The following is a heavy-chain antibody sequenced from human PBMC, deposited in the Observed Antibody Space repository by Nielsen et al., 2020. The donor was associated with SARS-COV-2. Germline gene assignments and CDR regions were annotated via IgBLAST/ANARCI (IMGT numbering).Heavy chain of an antibody. CDR1: GYTFTSYY. V-gene: IGHV1-46*01. CDR2: INPSGGST. Sequence: ASVKVSCKASGYTFTSYYMHWVRQAPGQGLEWMGIINPSGGSTSYAQKFQGRVTITADESTSTAYMELSSLRSEDTAVYYCARGTDYYGSGSQRNGDWFDPWGQGTLVTVSS. J-gene: IGHJ5*02. D-gene: IGHD3-10*01. CDR3: ARGTDYYGSGSQRNGDWFDP.